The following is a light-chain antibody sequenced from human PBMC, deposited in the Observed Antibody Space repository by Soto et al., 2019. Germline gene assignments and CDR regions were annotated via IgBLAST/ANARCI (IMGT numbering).Light chain of an antibody. Sequence: ALAQPASVSGSPGQSITISCARTNRDVGGYNYVSWYQQYPGKAPKLIIYEVTYRPSGVSNRFSGSKSGNTASLTISGLQAEDEADYYCSSYSSSSALDVIFGGGTKLTVL. CDR3: SSYSSSSALDVI. V-gene: IGLV2-14*01. CDR1: NRDVGGYNY. J-gene: IGLJ2*01. CDR2: EVT.